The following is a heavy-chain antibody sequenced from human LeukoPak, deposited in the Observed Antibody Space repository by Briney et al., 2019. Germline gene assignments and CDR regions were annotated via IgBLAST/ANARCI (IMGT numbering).Heavy chain of an antibody. J-gene: IGHJ4*02. CDR2: IIGSGSST. Sequence: GSLRLSCAASGFTFSSYAMTWVRQAPGKGLEWVSAIIGSGSSTYYADSVKGRFTISRDNSKNTLYLQRNSLRAEDTAVYYCAKRDSGSHYVDYWGQGTLVTVSS. CDR1: GFTFSSYA. D-gene: IGHD1-26*01. V-gene: IGHV3-23*01. CDR3: AKRDSGSHYVDY.